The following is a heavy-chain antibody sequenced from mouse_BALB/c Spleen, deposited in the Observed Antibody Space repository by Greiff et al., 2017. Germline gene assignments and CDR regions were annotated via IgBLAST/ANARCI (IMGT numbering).Heavy chain of an antibody. CDR2: IDPETGGT. V-gene: IGHV1-15*01. Sequence: QVQLQQSGAELVRPGASVTLSCKASGYTFTDYEMHWVKQTPVHGLEWIGAIDPETGGTAYNQKFKGKATLTADKSSSTAYMELRSLTSEDSAVYYCTRSDYYGSPLDYWGQGTTLTVSS. D-gene: IGHD1-1*01. CDR3: TRSDYYGSPLDY. J-gene: IGHJ2*01. CDR1: GYTFTDYE.